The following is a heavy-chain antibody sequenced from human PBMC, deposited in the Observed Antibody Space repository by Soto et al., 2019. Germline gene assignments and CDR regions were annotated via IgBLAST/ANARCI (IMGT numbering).Heavy chain of an antibody. CDR2: ISSSSSYT. V-gene: IGHV3-11*06. J-gene: IGHJ3*02. CDR1: GFTFSDYY. D-gene: IGHD3-10*01. CDR3: ARDSGGVAHIITSDHDAFDI. Sequence: GGSLRLSCAASGFTFSDYYMSWIRQAPGKGLEWVSYISSSSSYTNYADSVKGRFTISRDNAKNSLYLQMNSLRAEDTAVYYCARDSGGVAHIITSDHDAFDIWGQGTMVTVSS.